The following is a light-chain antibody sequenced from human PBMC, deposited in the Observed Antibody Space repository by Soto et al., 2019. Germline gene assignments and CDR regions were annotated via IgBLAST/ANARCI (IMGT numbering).Light chain of an antibody. Sequence: QSVLTQPASLSGSPGQSITISCTGTSSDVGGYNYVSWYQQHPGKAPKLMIYDVSNRPSGVPNRFSGSKSGNTASLTISGLQAEDEADYYCSSYRASSTTHYVFGTGTKLTVL. CDR1: SSDVGGYNY. CDR3: SSYRASSTTHYV. CDR2: DVS. V-gene: IGLV2-14*03. J-gene: IGLJ1*01.